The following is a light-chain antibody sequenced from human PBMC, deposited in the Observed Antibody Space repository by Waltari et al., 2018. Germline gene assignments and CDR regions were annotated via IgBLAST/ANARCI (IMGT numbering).Light chain of an antibody. J-gene: IGLJ1*01. CDR2: YDE. V-gene: IGLV3-21*04. CDR3: QVWDGSDHYV. Sequence: QRPGQAPKVVIFYDEDRPSGIPERFSGSSSGDTATLTISRVEAGDEGDYFCQVWDGSDHYVFGTGTKVTVL.